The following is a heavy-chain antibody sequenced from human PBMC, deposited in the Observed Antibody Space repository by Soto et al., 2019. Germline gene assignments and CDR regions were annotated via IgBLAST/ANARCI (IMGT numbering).Heavy chain of an antibody. J-gene: IGHJ4*02. V-gene: IGHV1-8*01. CDR3: ARGDVVVAASPFDY. CDR2: MNPNSGNT. CDR1: GYTFTSYD. Sequence: ASVKVSCKASGYTFTSYDINWVRQATGQGLEWMGWMNPNSGNTGYAQKFQGRVTMTRNTSISTAYMELSSLRSEDTAVYYCARGDVVVAASPFDYWGQGTLVTVSS. D-gene: IGHD2-15*01.